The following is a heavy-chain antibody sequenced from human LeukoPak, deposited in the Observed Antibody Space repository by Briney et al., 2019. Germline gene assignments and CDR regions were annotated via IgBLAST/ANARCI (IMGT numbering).Heavy chain of an antibody. Sequence: SETLSLTCTVSGGSISSYYWSWIRQPPGKGLEWIGYIYYSGSTNYNPSLKSRVTISVDTSKNQFSLKLSSVTAADTAVYYCARHYDLWSGYAIHYYYMDVWGKGTTVTVPS. J-gene: IGHJ6*03. CDR3: ARHYDLWSGYAIHYYYMDV. CDR2: IYYSGST. V-gene: IGHV4-59*01. D-gene: IGHD3-3*01. CDR1: GGSISSYY.